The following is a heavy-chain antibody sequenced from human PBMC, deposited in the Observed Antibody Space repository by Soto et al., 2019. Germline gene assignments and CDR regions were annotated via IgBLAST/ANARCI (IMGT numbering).Heavy chain of an antibody. V-gene: IGHV4-34*01. CDR1: GGSFSGYY. J-gene: IGHJ6*02. Sequence: SETLSLTCAVYGGSFSGYYWSWIRQPPGKGLEWIGEINHSGSTYYNPSLKSRVTISVDRSKNQFSLKLSSVTAADTAVYYCAGGEEGSGSFYYYYYGMDVWGQGTTVTVSS. CDR3: AGGEEGSGSFYYYYYGMDV. D-gene: IGHD3-10*01. CDR2: INHSGST.